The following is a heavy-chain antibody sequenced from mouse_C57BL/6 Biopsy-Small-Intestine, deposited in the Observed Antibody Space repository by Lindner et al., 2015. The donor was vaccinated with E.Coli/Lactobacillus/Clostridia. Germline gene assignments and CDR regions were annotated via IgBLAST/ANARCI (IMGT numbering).Heavy chain of an antibody. Sequence: VQLQESGPELVKPGASVKISCKASGYTFTDYHMNWVKQSHGKSLEWIGDINPNNGGTSYNQKFKGKATLTVDKSSSTAYMELRSLTSEDSAVYFCARGTMGGYPMDYWGQGTSVTVSS. D-gene: IGHD1-1*02. CDR1: GYTFTDYH. V-gene: IGHV1-26*01. CDR2: INPNNGGT. J-gene: IGHJ4*01. CDR3: ARGTMGGYPMDY.